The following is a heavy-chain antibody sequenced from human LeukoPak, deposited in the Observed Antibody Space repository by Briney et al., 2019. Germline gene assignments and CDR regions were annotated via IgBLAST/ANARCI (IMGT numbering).Heavy chain of an antibody. Sequence: SETLSLTCAVYGGSFSGYYWSWIRQPPGKGLEWIGEINHSGSTNYNPSLKSRVTISVDTSKNQFSLKLSSVTAADTAVYYCSRLPDPWGQGTLVTVSS. V-gene: IGHV4-34*01. CDR2: INHSGST. CDR3: SRLPDP. J-gene: IGHJ5*02. CDR1: GGSFSGYY.